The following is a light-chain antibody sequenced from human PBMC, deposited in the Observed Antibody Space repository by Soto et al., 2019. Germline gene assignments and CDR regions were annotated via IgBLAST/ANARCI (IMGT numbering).Light chain of an antibody. CDR1: QSLGRR. J-gene: IGKJ1*01. V-gene: IGKV1-5*01. CDR3: QHYNSYSNT. CDR2: DAS. Sequence: IQMTQSPSTLSASVGDRVTLTCRASQSLGRRLAWYQQKPGKAPNLLIYDASSLESGVPSRFSGTGSGTEFTLTISSLQPDAFATYYCQHYNSYSNTFGPGTKVEIK.